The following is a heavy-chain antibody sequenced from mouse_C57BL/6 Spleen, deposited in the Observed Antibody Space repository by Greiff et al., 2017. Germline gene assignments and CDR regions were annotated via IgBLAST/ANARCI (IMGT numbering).Heavy chain of an antibody. D-gene: IGHD1-1*01. Sequence: EVQLQQSGGDLVKPGGSLKLSCAASGFTFSSYGMSWVRQTPDKRLEWVATISSGGSYTYYPDSVKGRFTISRDNAKNTLYLQMSSLKSEDTAMYYCARRDYYGSSYRYFDVWGTGTTVTVSS. CDR3: ARRDYYGSSYRYFDV. J-gene: IGHJ1*03. CDR2: ISSGGSYT. CDR1: GFTFSSYG. V-gene: IGHV5-6*01.